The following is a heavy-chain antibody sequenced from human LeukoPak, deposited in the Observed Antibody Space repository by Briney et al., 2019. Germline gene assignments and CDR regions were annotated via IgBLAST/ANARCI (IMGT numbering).Heavy chain of an antibody. CDR2: IYYSGST. V-gene: IGHV4-39*07. Sequence: PSETLSLTCTVSGGSISSSSYYWGWIRQPPGKGLEWIGSIYYSGSTYYNPSLKSRVTISVDTSKNQFSLKLSSVTAADTAVYHCARSSSSGWESLNWFDPWGQGTLVTVSS. CDR1: GGSISSSSYY. CDR3: ARSSSSGWESLNWFDP. D-gene: IGHD6-19*01. J-gene: IGHJ5*02.